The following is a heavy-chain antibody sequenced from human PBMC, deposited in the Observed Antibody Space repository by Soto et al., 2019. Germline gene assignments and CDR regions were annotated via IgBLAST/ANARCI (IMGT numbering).Heavy chain of an antibody. CDR3: AIVAGEIIGQYYLDS. Sequence: QVLLQESGPRLVMPSQTLSLTCTVSGGSISSADYYWSWIRQPPGKGREWIGSIYYSGISYYNPTLKRRLTISIDTSNNQFSLKLSSVTAADTAVYYWAIVAGEIIGQYYLDSWGQGTLVTVSS. CDR2: IYYSGIS. CDR1: GGSISSADYY. V-gene: IGHV4-30-4*01. D-gene: IGHD3-16*01. J-gene: IGHJ4*02.